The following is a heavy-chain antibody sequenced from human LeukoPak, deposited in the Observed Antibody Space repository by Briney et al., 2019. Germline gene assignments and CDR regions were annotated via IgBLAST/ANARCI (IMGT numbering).Heavy chain of an antibody. V-gene: IGHV1-2*02. D-gene: IGHD2-21*02. Sequence: ASVNVSCKASGYTFTGYYMHWVRQAPGQGLEWMAWINPSSGGTNYAQKFQGRVTMTRDTSISTAYMELSSLRSEDTAVYYCARAYCGGDCYPSDYWGQGTLVTVSS. CDR2: INPSSGGT. CDR1: GYTFTGYY. CDR3: ARAYCGGDCYPSDY. J-gene: IGHJ4*02.